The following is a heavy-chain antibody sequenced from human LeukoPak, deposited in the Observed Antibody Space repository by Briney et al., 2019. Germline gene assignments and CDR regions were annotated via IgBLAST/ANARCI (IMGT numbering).Heavy chain of an antibody. CDR3: ARGRVSSSTWYSTYYYYFYMDV. J-gene: IGHJ6*03. Sequence: SETLSLTCSVSDDSITMYYWTWIRQPPGKGLEWLGYVDHTGSTNFNPSLNGRVSISRDTSKNLFSLRLRSVTAADTAVYFCARGRVSSSTWYSTYYYYFYMDVWGKGTTVTVSS. V-gene: IGHV4-59*01. CDR2: VDHTGST. D-gene: IGHD4-11*01. CDR1: DDSITMYY.